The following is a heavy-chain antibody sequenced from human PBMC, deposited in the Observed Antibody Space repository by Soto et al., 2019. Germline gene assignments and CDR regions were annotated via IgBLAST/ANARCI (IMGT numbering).Heavy chain of an antibody. V-gene: IGHV3-30-3*01. CDR1: GFTFSSYA. J-gene: IGHJ4*02. CDR3: ARSVTAAGTVDFDY. Sequence: QVQLVESGGGVVQPGRSLRLSCAASGFTFSSYAMHWVRQAPGKGLEWVAAISYDGSEKYYADSVKGRFTISRDNSKNTLYLQMNSLRAEDTAVYYCARSVTAAGTVDFDYWGQGTLVTVSS. CDR2: ISYDGSEK. D-gene: IGHD6-13*01.